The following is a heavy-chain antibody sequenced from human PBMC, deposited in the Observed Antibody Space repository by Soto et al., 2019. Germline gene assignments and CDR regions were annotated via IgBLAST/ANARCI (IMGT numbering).Heavy chain of an antibody. J-gene: IGHJ5*02. V-gene: IGHV4-31*03. CDR1: GGSITSGGYY. CDR3: ARSVFP. Sequence: SETLSLTCTVSGGSITSGGYYWSLIRQHPGKGLEWIGYIYYSGFTYYNPSLKSRVTISVDTSKNQFSLKLSSVTAADTAVYYCARSVFPWGQGTLVTVSS. CDR2: IYYSGFT.